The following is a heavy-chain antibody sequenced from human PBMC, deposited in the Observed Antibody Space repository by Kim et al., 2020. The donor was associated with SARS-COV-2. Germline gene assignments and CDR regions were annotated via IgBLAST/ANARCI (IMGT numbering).Heavy chain of an antibody. V-gene: IGHV1-18*01. CDR2: ISAYNGNT. J-gene: IGHJ4*02. CDR3: ARAPPVVVIPSAPNDY. CDR1: GYTFTSYG. Sequence: ASVKVSCKASGYTFTSYGINWVRQAPGQGLEWMAWISAYNGNTNYAQHLQGRVTMTTDTSTSPAYMELRSLRSDDTAVYYCARAPPVVVIPSAPNDYWGQGTLVTVSS. D-gene: IGHD3-22*01.